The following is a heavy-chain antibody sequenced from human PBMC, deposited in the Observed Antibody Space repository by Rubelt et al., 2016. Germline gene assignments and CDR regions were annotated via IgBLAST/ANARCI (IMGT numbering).Heavy chain of an antibody. V-gene: IGHV4-39*07. CDR3: ARVSLGATMTMDV. J-gene: IGHJ6*02. D-gene: IGHD5-24*01. CDR2: IYYSGST. Sequence: QLQLQESGPGLVKPSETLSLTCTVSGGSISSSSYYWGWIRQPPGKGLEWIGSIYYSGSTYYNPSFKSRGTISVDTSKNQFSLGLSSVTAADTALYYCARVSLGATMTMDVWGQGTTVTVSS. CDR1: GGSISSSSYY.